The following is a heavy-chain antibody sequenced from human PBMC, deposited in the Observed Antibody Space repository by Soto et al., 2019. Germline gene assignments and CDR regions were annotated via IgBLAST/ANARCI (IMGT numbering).Heavy chain of an antibody. CDR2: IYYSGST. V-gene: IGHV4-31*03. D-gene: IGHD3-22*01. CDR3: ARDSRGYPSTYYYYGMDV. J-gene: IGHJ6*02. CDR1: GGSISSGGYY. Sequence: QVQLQESGPGLVKPSQTLSLTCTVSGGSISSGGYYWSWIRQHPGKGLEWIGYIYYSGSTYYNPSPKSRVTTAVATSKNQFSRKLSSVTAADTAVYYCARDSRGYPSTYYYYGMDVWGQGTTVSVSS.